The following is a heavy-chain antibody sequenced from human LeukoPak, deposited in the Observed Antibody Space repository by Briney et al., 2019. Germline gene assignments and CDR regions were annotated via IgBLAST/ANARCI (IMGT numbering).Heavy chain of an antibody. CDR1: GFTFSNSA. CDR3: ARRYFDS. J-gene: IGHJ4*02. Sequence: GRSLRLSCAASGFTFSNSAMHWVRQAPGKGLEWVALISYDGSNKYYADSVKGRFAISRDNSNNTLYLQMNSLRAEDTAVYYCARRYFDSWGQGTLVTVSS. CDR2: ISYDGSNK. V-gene: IGHV3-30*09.